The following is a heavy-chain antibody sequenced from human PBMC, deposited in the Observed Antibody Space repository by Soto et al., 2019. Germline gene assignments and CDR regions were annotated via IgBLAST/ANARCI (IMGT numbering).Heavy chain of an antibody. CDR2: IIPIFGTA. CDR1: GGTFSSYA. V-gene: IGHV1-69*13. D-gene: IGHD3-22*01. J-gene: IGHJ6*02. CDR3: ARGPRGPRYDSSGYYYRMDV. Sequence: SVKVSCKASGGTFSSYAISWVRQAPGQGLEWMGGIIPIFGTANYAQKFQGRVTITADESTSTAYMELSSLRSEDTAVYYCARGPRGPRYDSSGYYYRMDVCGQGTTVTVSS.